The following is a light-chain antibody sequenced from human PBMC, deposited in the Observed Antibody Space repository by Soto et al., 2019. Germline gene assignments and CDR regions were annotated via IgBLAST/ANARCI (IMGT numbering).Light chain of an antibody. V-gene: IGKV1-5*03. CDR3: QHCDSYWT. CDR2: KAS. J-gene: IGKJ1*01. CDR1: QSISNY. Sequence: DIQLTQSPSTLSASVGDRVTITCRASQSISNYLAWYQQKPGKAPKVLIYKASSLESGVPSRFSGSGSGTECTLTSSSLQPDDFATYYCQHCDSYWTFGQGTKVEIK.